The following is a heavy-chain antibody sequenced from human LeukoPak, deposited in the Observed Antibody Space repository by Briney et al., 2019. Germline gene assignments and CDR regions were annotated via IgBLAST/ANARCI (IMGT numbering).Heavy chain of an antibody. D-gene: IGHD6-13*01. Sequence: GGSLRLSCAASGFTFSTYWMTWVRQAPGKGLEWVANIKDDGSEKSYEDSVKGRFTISRDNAKNSLYLQMNSLRAEDTAVYYCARGGLRIAAAVWGQGTLVTVSS. CDR2: IKDDGSEK. CDR1: GFTFSTYW. V-gene: IGHV3-7*01. CDR3: ARGGLRIAAAV. J-gene: IGHJ4*02.